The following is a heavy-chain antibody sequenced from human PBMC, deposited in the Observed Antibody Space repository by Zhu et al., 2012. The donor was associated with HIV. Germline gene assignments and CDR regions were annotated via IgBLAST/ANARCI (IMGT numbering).Heavy chain of an antibody. V-gene: IGHV4-39*07. Sequence: QVQLQESGPGLVKPSETLSLTCTVSGGSIRSSSYYWGWIRQPPGKGLEWIGSIYYSGSTYYNPSLKSRVTISVDTSKNQFSLKLSSVTAADTAVYYCARLGRYGSGXLYFDYWGQGTLVTVSS. CDR1: GGSIRSSSYY. CDR2: IYYSGST. CDR3: ARLGRYGSGXLYFDY. D-gene: IGHD3-10*01. J-gene: IGHJ4*02.